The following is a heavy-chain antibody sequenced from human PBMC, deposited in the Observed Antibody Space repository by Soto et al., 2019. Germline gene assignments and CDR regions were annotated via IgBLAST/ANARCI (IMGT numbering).Heavy chain of an antibody. CDR2: IIPIFGTA. Sequence: QVPMVQSEAEVKKPGSSVKVSCKASGGTFSSYAISWVRQAPGQGLEWVGGIIPIFGTANYAQKFQGRVTITADESTSTAYMELSSLRSEDTAVYYCARDQLYERRYYYGMDVCGQGTTVTVS. J-gene: IGHJ6*02. D-gene: IGHD3-3*01. CDR1: GGTFSSYA. CDR3: ARDQLYERRYYYGMDV. V-gene: IGHV1-69*12.